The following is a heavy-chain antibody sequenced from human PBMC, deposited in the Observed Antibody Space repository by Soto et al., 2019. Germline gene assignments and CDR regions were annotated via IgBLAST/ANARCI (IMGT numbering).Heavy chain of an antibody. CDR2: IYHSGSP. D-gene: IGHD2-15*01. V-gene: IGHV4-4*02. Sequence: SETLSLTCAVSGGSISDTNWWTWVRQTPGKGLEWIGEIYHSGSPTYSPSLRGRATISVDKSNNQFSLRLRYVTAADTAVYYCARGVRLFRGSFDPWGQGTLVTVS. CDR3: ARGVRLFRGSFDP. J-gene: IGHJ5*02. CDR1: GGSISDTNW.